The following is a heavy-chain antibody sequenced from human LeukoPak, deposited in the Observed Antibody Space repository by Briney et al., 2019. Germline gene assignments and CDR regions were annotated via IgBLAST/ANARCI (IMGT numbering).Heavy chain of an antibody. CDR3: ARDWHDNSGYPGALGI. Sequence: SETLSLTCTVSGGSISSGSYYWSWIRQTAGKGLEWIGYSYYSGRTYYNPSLKSRVTISVDTSKNQFSLNLSSVTAADTAVYYCARDWHDNSGYPGALGIWGQGTMVTVSS. V-gene: IGHV4-30-4*08. D-gene: IGHD3-22*01. CDR2: SYYSGRT. J-gene: IGHJ3*02. CDR1: GGSISSGSYY.